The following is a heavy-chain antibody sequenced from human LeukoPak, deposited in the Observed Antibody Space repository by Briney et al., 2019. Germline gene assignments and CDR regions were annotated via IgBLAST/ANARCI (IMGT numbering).Heavy chain of an antibody. Sequence: GGSLRLSRTASGFFFDDFGMSWVRQTPGKRLEWVSGINWNGGTTAYADSVKGRFTISRDNAKNSLYLQMNSLRAEDTAFYYCARERPYYNLNDGQGRAVPFDFWGQGNLVTVSS. CDR1: GFFFDDFG. CDR2: INWNGGTT. J-gene: IGHJ4*02. CDR3: ARERPYYNLNDGQGRAVPFDF. D-gene: IGHD1-1*01. V-gene: IGHV3-20*04.